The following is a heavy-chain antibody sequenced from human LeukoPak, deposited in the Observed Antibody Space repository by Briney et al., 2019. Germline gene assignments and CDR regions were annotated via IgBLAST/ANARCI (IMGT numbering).Heavy chain of an antibody. CDR3: AGERQDTIVHSGAFDI. CDR1: GFTFSTYF. J-gene: IGHJ3*02. V-gene: IGHV3-30-3*01. Sequence: TGRSLRLSCAVSGFTFSTYFMHWVRQAPGKGLEWVGVIASDGSHTFYVESMKGPFTISRDNSKNTLYLQMNSLRAEDTAVYFFAGERQDTIVHSGAFDIWGQGTMVTVSS. CDR2: IASDGSHT. D-gene: IGHD3-10*01.